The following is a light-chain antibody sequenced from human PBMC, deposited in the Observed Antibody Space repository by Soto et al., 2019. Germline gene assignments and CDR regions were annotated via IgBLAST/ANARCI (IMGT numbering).Light chain of an antibody. Sequence: EIVLTQSPATLSLSPGERATLSCRASQTFSSHLAWYQQKPGQAPRLLIYDASKRATGIPARFSGRGSGTDFTLTISSLEPEDFAVYYCQQRSNRPPVITFRQGTRLEIK. V-gene: IGKV3-11*01. J-gene: IGKJ5*01. CDR3: QQRSNRPPVIT. CDR2: DAS. CDR1: QTFSSH.